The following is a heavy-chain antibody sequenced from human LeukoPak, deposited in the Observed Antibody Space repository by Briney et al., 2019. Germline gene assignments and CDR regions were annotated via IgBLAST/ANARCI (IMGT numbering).Heavy chain of an antibody. CDR1: GFTFSSYA. CDR3: AKDGYDSSGYYFDY. J-gene: IGHJ4*02. D-gene: IGHD3-22*01. V-gene: IGHV3-23*01. CDR2: ISGSGGST. Sequence: GGSLRLSCAASGFTFSSYAMSWVRQASGKGLEWVSAISGSGGSTYYADSVKGRFTISRDNSKNTLYLQMNSLRAEDTAVYYCAKDGYDSSGYYFDYWGQGTLVTVSS.